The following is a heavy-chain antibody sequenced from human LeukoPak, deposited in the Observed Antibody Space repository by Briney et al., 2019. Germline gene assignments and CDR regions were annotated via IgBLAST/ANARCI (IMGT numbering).Heavy chain of an antibody. V-gene: IGHV1-2*02. CDR1: GCTFTGHY. CDR3: AKDSGTYQGYFDL. CDR2: INPNSGGT. Sequence: ASVTVSCQASGCTFTGHYVHWVRQAPGQGLEWIGWINPNSGGTNYAQKFQGRVTMTRDTSISTSYMELSSLRSDDTAVYFCAKDSGTYQGYFDLWGRGTLVTVSS. D-gene: IGHD1-26*01. J-gene: IGHJ2*01.